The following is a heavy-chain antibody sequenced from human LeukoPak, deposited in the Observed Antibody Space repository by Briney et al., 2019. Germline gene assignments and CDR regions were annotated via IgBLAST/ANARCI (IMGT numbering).Heavy chain of an antibody. CDR2: ISSSSSYI. Sequence: GGSLRLSCAASGFTFSSYGMNWARQAPGKGLEWVSSISSSSSYIYYADSVKGRFTISRDNAKNSLYLQMNSLRAEDTAVYYCARGLVPAAMDAFDIWGQGTMVTVSS. V-gene: IGHV3-21*01. CDR1: GFTFSSYG. D-gene: IGHD2-2*01. CDR3: ARGLVPAAMDAFDI. J-gene: IGHJ3*02.